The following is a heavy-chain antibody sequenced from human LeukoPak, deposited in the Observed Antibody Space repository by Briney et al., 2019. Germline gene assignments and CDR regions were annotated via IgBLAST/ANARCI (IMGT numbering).Heavy chain of an antibody. Sequence: SETLSLTCTVSGGSISSGGYYWSWIRQPPGEGLEWIGYIYHSGSTYYNPSLKSRVTISVDRSKNQFSLKLSSVTAADTAVYYCASEYSSSWYEPEPGENWFDPWGQGTLVTVSS. CDR3: ASEYSSSWYEPEPGENWFDP. D-gene: IGHD6-13*01. V-gene: IGHV4-30-2*01. CDR1: GGSISSGGYY. J-gene: IGHJ5*02. CDR2: IYHSGST.